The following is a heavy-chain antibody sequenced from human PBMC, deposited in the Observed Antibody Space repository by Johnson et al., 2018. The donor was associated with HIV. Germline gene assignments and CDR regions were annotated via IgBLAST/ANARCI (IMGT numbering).Heavy chain of an antibody. D-gene: IGHD5-12*01. CDR1: GFTVSNNY. CDR2: IYSGGST. J-gene: IGHJ3*02. Sequence: VQLVESGGGLIQPGGSLRLSCAASGFTVSNNYMSWVRQAPGKGLEWVSFIYSGGSTYYAASVKGRFTISRANSKNTLYLQMNSLGAGDTAVYYCAKDQHGPLVPTVMRDDAFDIWGQGTMVTVSS. CDR3: AKDQHGPLVPTVMRDDAFDI. V-gene: IGHV3-53*01.